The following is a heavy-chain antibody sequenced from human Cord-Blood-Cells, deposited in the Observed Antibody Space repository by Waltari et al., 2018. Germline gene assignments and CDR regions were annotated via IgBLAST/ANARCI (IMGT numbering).Heavy chain of an antibody. V-gene: IGHV4-59*01. CDR1: GGSISSYY. Sequence: QVQLQESGPGLVKPSETLSLTCTVPGGSISSYYWSWIRQPPGKGLAWIGYIYYSGSTNSNPSLKSRVTISVDTSKNQFSLKLSSVTAADTVVYYCARGGGHYCSSTSCYTPYDAFDIWGQGTMVTVSS. J-gene: IGHJ3*02. CDR3: ARGGGHYCSSTSCYTPYDAFDI. D-gene: IGHD2-2*02. CDR2: IYYSGST.